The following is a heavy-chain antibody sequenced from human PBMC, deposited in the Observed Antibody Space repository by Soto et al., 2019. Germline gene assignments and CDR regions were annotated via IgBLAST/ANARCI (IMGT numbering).Heavy chain of an antibody. CDR1: GFTFSGYG. Sequence: PGGSLRLSCVASGFTFSGYGIHWVRQAPGKGLEWVAVISSDGNTKYYADSVKGRFTISRDNSKSTLYLQMDSLRPEDTAVYYCAKEVAVAGDFDYWGQGTLVTVSS. CDR2: ISSDGNTK. CDR3: AKEVAVAGDFDY. J-gene: IGHJ4*01. V-gene: IGHV3-30*18. D-gene: IGHD6-19*01.